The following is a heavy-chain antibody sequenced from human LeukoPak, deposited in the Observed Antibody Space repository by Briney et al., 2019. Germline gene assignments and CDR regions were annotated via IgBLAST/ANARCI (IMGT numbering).Heavy chain of an antibody. CDR3: ARGSSWYGNYYYYYGMDV. J-gene: IGHJ6*02. D-gene: IGHD6-13*01. CDR2: IYYTGST. Sequence: SETLSLTCTVSGDSISTHYWTWIRQPPGKGLEWIGYIYYTGSTNYNPPLKSRVTISLDTSKSQFSLRLSSVTAADTAVYYCARGSSWYGNYYYYYGMDVWGQGTTVTVSS. CDR1: GDSISTHY. V-gene: IGHV4-59*11.